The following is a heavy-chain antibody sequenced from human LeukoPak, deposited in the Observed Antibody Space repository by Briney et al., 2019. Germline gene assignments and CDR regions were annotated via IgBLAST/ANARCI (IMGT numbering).Heavy chain of an antibody. Sequence: PGGSLRLSCAASGFTFDDYAMHWVRQVPGEGLEWVSGISWNSGSIGYADSVKGRFTISRDNTKNSLYMQMNSLRAEDMALYYCAKDKYSSGRSAYFDYWGQGTLVTVSS. V-gene: IGHV3-9*03. CDR1: GFTFDDYA. CDR3: AKDKYSSGRSAYFDY. CDR2: ISWNSGSI. D-gene: IGHD6-19*01. J-gene: IGHJ4*02.